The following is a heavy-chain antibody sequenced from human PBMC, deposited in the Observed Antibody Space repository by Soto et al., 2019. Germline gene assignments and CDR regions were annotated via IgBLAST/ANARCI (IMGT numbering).Heavy chain of an antibody. V-gene: IGHV3-30-3*01. Sequence: GRSLRLSCAASGFTFSSYAMHWVRQAPGKGLEWVAVISYDGSNKYYADSVKGRFTISRDNSKNTLYLQMNSLRAEDTAVYYCARDQIVVVPAAMEEYFDYWGQGTLVTVSS. CDR2: ISYDGSNK. J-gene: IGHJ4*02. D-gene: IGHD2-2*01. CDR1: GFTFSSYA. CDR3: ARDQIVVVPAAMEEYFDY.